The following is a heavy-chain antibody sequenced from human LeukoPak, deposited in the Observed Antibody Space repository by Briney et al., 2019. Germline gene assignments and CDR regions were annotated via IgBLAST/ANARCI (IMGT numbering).Heavy chain of an antibody. CDR2: IRYDGSNK. V-gene: IGHV3-30*02. CDR1: GFTFSSYG. D-gene: IGHD3-10*01. Sequence: GGSLRLSCAASGFTFSSYGMHWVRQAPGKGLEWVAFIRYDGSNKYYADSVKGRFTISRDNSKNTLYLQMNSLRAEDTVVYYCAKAYGSGAYGAFDIWGQGTMVTVSS. CDR3: AKAYGSGAYGAFDI. J-gene: IGHJ3*02.